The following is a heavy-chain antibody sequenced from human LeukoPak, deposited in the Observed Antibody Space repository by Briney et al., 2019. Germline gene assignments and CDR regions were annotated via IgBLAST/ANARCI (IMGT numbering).Heavy chain of an antibody. CDR2: ISGGGGTT. D-gene: IGHD5-24*01. V-gene: IGHV3-23*01. Sequence: GGSLRLSCAASGFTFSNYAMSWVRQAPGKGLEWVSSISGGGGTTSYADSVKGRFTISRDKSKNTLYLQMNSLRAEDTALYYCAKQARWLHPYFDYWGQGTLVTVSS. J-gene: IGHJ4*02. CDR3: AKQARWLHPYFDY. CDR1: GFTFSNYA.